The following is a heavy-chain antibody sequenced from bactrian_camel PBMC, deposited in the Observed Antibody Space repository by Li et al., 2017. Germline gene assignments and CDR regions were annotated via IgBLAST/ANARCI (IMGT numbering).Heavy chain of an antibody. D-gene: IGHD6*01. J-gene: IGHJ4*01. CDR1: GFVFRSHV. CDR3: AAGPGHGGSCYLYDGWYNS. Sequence: VQLVESGGGLVQPGGSLRLSCAASGFVFRSHVMTWVRQAPGKGLEWVSRINTGGSSTYYADSVKGRFTISRDNAKNTLYLQMTSLKPEDTAIYYCAAGPGHGGSCYLYDGWYNSWGQGTQVTVS. CDR2: INTGGSST. V-gene: IGHV3S40*01.